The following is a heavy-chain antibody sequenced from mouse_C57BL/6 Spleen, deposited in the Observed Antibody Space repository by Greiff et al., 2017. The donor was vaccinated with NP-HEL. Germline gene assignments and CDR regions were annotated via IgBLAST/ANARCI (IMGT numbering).Heavy chain of an antibody. CDR2: FHPYNDDT. CDR3: ARGVLGFYWYFDV. CDR1: GYTFTTYP. D-gene: IGHD4-1*01. Sequence: QVQLQQSGAELVKPGASVKMSCKASGYTFTTYPIEWMKQNHGQSLEWIGNFHPYNDDTKYNEKFKGKATLTVEKSSSTAYLQLSRLTSDDSAVYYCARGVLGFYWYFDVWGTGTTVTVSS. J-gene: IGHJ1*03. V-gene: IGHV1-47*01.